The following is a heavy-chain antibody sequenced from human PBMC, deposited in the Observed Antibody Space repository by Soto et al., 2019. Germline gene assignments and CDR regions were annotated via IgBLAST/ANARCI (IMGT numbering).Heavy chain of an antibody. J-gene: IGHJ4*02. V-gene: IGHV3-30-3*01. Sequence: RRSLRLSCAASGFTFRSYIMQWVRQAPGKGLEWVAFISQDGSSQYYADSVKGRFTISRDNSKSTLYLQMNGLRAEDTAVYYCARGRVLADYWGQGPLVTVSS. CDR1: GFTFRSYI. CDR3: ARGRVLADY. CDR2: ISQDGSSQ.